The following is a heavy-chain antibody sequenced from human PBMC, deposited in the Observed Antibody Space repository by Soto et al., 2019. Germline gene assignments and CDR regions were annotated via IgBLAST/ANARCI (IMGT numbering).Heavy chain of an antibody. Sequence: ASVKVSCKASGYTFTSYDINWVRQATGQGLEWMGWMNPNSGNTGYAQKFQGRVTMTRNTSISTAYMELSSLRSEDTAVYYCARGQERIMITFGYAFDIWGQGTMVTVSS. D-gene: IGHD3-16*01. CDR2: MNPNSGNT. CDR1: GYTFTSYD. V-gene: IGHV1-8*01. CDR3: ARGQERIMITFGYAFDI. J-gene: IGHJ3*02.